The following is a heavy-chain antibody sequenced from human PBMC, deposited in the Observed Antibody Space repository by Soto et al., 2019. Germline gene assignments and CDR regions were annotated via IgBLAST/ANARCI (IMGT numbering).Heavy chain of an antibody. CDR2: IYYSGST. J-gene: IGHJ4*02. CDR3: ARHKMGWFYGERSFDY. CDR1: GGSISGYY. V-gene: IGHV4-59*04. D-gene: IGHD4-17*01. Sequence: QVQLQESGPGLVKPSETLSLTCSVSGGSISGYYWSWIRQPPGKGLEWIGYIYYSGSTYYNPSLKSRVTISVDTSKNQFSLKLSSVTAADTAVYYCARHKMGWFYGERSFDYWGQGTLVTVSS.